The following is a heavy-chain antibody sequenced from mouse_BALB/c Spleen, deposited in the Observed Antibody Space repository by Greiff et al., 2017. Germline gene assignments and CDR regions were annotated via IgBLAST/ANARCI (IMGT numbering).Heavy chain of an antibody. CDR1: GYAFSSYW. D-gene: IGHD2-2*01. V-gene: IGHV1-80*01. CDR3: ARGGGYDWSY. CDR2: IYPGDGDT. J-gene: IGHJ3*01. Sequence: QVQLQQSGAELVRPGSSVKISCKASGYAFSSYWMNWVKQRPGQGLEWIGQIYPGDGDTNYNGKFKGKATLTADKSSSTAYMQLSSLTSEDSAVYFCARGGGYDWSYWGQGTLVTVSA.